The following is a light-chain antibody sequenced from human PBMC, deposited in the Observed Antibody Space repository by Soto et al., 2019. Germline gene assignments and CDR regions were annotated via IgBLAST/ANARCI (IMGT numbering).Light chain of an antibody. V-gene: IGKV1-5*01. J-gene: IGKJ1*01. Sequence: DIRMTQSPSTLYASVRDRVSITCRASQSISSWLAWYQQKPGKAPKLLIYDASSLESGVPSKFSGSVSGTEFTLTISSLQPDDFATYYCQQYNSYSWTFGQGTKVEIK. CDR2: DAS. CDR3: QQYNSYSWT. CDR1: QSISSW.